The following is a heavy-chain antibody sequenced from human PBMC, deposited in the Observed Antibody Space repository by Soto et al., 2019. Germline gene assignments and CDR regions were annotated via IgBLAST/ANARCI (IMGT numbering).Heavy chain of an antibody. Sequence: SETLSLTCAVYGGSFSGYYWSWIRQPPGKGLEWIGEINHSGSTNYNPSLKSRVTISVDTSKNQFSLKLSSVTAADTAVYYCARVASISIAAAGAIDYWGQGTLVTVSS. CDR1: GGSFSGYY. CDR2: INHSGST. D-gene: IGHD6-13*01. V-gene: IGHV4-34*01. CDR3: ARVASISIAAAGAIDY. J-gene: IGHJ4*02.